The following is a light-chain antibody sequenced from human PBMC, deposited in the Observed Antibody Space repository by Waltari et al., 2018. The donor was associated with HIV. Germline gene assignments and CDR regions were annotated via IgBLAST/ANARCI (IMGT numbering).Light chain of an antibody. CDR2: GAS. CDR1: QRVSENY. CDR3: QQYGSSPRT. V-gene: IGKV3-20*01. Sequence: ETVLTQSPGTLSLSPGEGATLSCRASQRVSENYLAWYQQKPGQAPRLLIYGASSRANGLPDRFRGRGSGTDFTLTISRLEPEDFAVYYCQQYGSSPRTFGQGTKVEIK. J-gene: IGKJ1*01.